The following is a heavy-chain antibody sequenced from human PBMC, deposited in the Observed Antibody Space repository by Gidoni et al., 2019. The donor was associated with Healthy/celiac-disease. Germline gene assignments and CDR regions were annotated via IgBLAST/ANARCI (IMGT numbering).Heavy chain of an antibody. D-gene: IGHD3-22*01. CDR2: IYYSGST. V-gene: IGHV4-59*08. Sequence: QVQLQETGPGLVKPPETLSLTCTVYGASISSSYWRWIRQTPGKGLEWIGYIYYSGSTNYNPSHRSRVTISVDTSKNQFSLKLSSVTAADTAVYDCARHKGVVVPEGAFDIWGQGTMVTVSS. CDR3: ARHKGVVVPEGAFDI. CDR1: GASISSSY. J-gene: IGHJ3*02.